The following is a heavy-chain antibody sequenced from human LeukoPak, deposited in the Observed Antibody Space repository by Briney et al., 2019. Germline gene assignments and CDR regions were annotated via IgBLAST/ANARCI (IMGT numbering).Heavy chain of an antibody. CDR3: ARDLYYYGSGSYQSDY. CDR1: GYTFTSYD. V-gene: IGHV1-18*01. Sequence: ASVKVSCKASGYTFTSYDINWVRQATGQGLEWMGWISAYNGNTNYAQKLQGRVTMTTDTSTSTAYMELRSLRSDDTAVYYCARDLYYYGSGSYQSDYWGQGTLVTVSS. CDR2: ISAYNGNT. J-gene: IGHJ4*02. D-gene: IGHD3-10*01.